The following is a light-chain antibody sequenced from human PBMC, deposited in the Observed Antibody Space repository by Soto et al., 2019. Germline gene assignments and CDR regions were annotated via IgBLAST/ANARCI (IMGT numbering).Light chain of an antibody. CDR2: GAS. CDR1: QSVSSN. V-gene: IGKV3-15*01. Sequence: EIVMTQSPATLSMSPGEGATLSCRASQSVSSNLAWYQQKPGQAPRLLIYGASTRATGIPARFSGSGSGTEFTLTISSLQSEDFAVYYCQQYNNWPWTFDQGTKVEIK. CDR3: QQYNNWPWT. J-gene: IGKJ1*01.